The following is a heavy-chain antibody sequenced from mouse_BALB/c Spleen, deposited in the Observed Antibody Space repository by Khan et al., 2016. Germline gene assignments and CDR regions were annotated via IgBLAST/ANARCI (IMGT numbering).Heavy chain of an antibody. J-gene: IGHJ2*01. D-gene: IGHD3-1*01. Sequence: VKLEESGGGLVQPGGSMKLSCVASGFTFSNYWMNWVRQSPEKGLEWVAEIRLKSNNYATHYAESVKGRFTISRDDSKSSVYLQMNNLRAEDTGIYYCTRQLGLRDYWGQGTTLTVSS. CDR1: GFTFSNYW. V-gene: IGHV6-6*02. CDR2: IRLKSNNYAT. CDR3: TRQLGLRDY.